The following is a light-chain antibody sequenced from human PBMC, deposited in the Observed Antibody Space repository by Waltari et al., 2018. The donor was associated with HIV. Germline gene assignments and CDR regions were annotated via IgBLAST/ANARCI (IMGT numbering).Light chain of an antibody. Sequence: QSVLTQPPSVSAAPGQNVIISCSGSSSNIGKNSVSWYQQLPGTAPKLLIYDNNKRPSVIPDRFSGSKAGTSATLVIIGLQTGDEADYYCGAWDSSLNDDGVFGGGTKLTVL. CDR3: GAWDSSLNDDGV. CDR1: SSNIGKNS. V-gene: IGLV1-51*01. J-gene: IGLJ2*01. CDR2: DNN.